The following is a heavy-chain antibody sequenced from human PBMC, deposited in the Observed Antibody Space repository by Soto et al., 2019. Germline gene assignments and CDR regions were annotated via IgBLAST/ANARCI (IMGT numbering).Heavy chain of an antibody. CDR1: GYTFTSYY. D-gene: IGHD2-21*02. Sequence: QVQLVQSGAEVKKPGASVKVSCKASGYTFTSYYMHWVRHAPGQGLEWMGIINPIGGSTSYAQKFQGRVTMTRYTSTITVYMELSSPRSEDTAVYYCAREVVTAKNFDYWGQGTLVTVSS. V-gene: IGHV1-46*01. CDR3: AREVVTAKNFDY. CDR2: INPIGGST. J-gene: IGHJ4*02.